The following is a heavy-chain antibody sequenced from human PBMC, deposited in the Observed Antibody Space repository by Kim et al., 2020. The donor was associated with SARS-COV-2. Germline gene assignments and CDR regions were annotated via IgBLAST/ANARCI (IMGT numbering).Heavy chain of an antibody. V-gene: IGHV1-46*01. CDR3: ATSSGGGSGSSSFFDY. CDR1: GYTFTSYY. Sequence: ASVKVSCKASGYTFTSYYMHWVRQAPGQGLEWMGIINPSGGSTSYAQKFQGRVTMTRDTSTSTVYMELSSLRSEDTAVYYCATSSGGGSGSSSFFDYWGQGTLVTVSS. D-gene: IGHD3-10*01. CDR2: INPSGGST. J-gene: IGHJ4*02.